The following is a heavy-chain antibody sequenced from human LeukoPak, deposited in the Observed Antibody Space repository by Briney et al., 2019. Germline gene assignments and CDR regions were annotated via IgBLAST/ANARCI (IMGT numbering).Heavy chain of an antibody. D-gene: IGHD3-22*01. V-gene: IGHV4-61*02. CDR3: ARQGSSGYY. CDR1: GGSISSSNYY. Sequence: SETLSLTCTVSGGSISSSNYYWNWIRQPAGKGLEWIGRIYTSGSTNHNPSLKSRVTISVDTSKNQFSLKLNSVTAADTSVYYCARQGSSGYYWGQGTLVTVSS. CDR2: IYTSGST. J-gene: IGHJ4*02.